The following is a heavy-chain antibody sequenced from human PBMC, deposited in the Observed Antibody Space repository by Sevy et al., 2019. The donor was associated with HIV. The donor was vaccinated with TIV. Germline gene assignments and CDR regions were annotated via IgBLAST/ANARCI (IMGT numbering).Heavy chain of an antibody. Sequence: GESLKISCAASGFTFSRYWMTWVRQAPGKGLEWVANIKQDESEKYYVDSVKGRFTISRDNAMNSLYLQMNSLRADDTAVYYCARAEQVTMLVVIGGLYFDSWGQGTLVTVSS. CDR3: ARAEQVTMLVVIGGLYFDS. V-gene: IGHV3-7*01. D-gene: IGHD3-22*01. CDR2: IKQDESEK. CDR1: GFTFSRYW. J-gene: IGHJ4*02.